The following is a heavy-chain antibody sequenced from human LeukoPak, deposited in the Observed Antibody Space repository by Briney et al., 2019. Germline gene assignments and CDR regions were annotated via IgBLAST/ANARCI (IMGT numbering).Heavy chain of an antibody. CDR2: INPTGDST. V-gene: IGHV1-46*01. CDR1: GGTFSSYA. D-gene: IGHD4-23*01. CDR3: AREASGGYFDY. Sequence: GASVKVSCKASGGTFSSYAISWVRQAPGQGLEWVGLINPTGDSTNYAQNFRGRVTMTRDTSTSTVYMDLNSLRSEDTAVYYCAREASGGYFDYWGQGTLVTVSS. J-gene: IGHJ4*02.